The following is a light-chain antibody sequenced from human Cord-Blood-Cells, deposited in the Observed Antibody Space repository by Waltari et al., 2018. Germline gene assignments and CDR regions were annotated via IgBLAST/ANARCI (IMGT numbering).Light chain of an antibody. Sequence: DIQLTQSPPSLSASVGDSVTITCRASQSISSYLNWYQQKPGKAPQLLIYAASSLQSGVPPRLSGSGSGTAFTLTISSLQPEDFATYYYQQSYSTHPFTFGPGTKVDIK. CDR3: QQSYSTHPFT. J-gene: IGKJ3*01. V-gene: IGKV1-39*01. CDR2: AAS. CDR1: QSISSY.